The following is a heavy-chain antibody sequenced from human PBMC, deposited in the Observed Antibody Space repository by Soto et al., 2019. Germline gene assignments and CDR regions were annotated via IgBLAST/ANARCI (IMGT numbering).Heavy chain of an antibody. Sequence: SETLSLTCIVSGGSISTSNYYWAWIRQPPGKALEWIGSIHFSESTYYNPSLKSRVTISVDTSKNQFSLKLSSVTAADTAVYYCARQRPTDGRWEFANYYGMDVWGQGTPVTVSS. V-gene: IGHV4-39*01. CDR1: GGSISTSNYY. J-gene: IGHJ6*02. D-gene: IGHD1-26*01. CDR3: ARQRPTDGRWEFANYYGMDV. CDR2: IHFSEST.